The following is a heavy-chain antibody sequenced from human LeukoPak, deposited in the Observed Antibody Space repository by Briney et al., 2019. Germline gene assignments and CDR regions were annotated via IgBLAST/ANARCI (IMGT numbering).Heavy chain of an antibody. D-gene: IGHD2-2*01. V-gene: IGHV3-30-3*01. CDR2: ISYDGSNK. J-gene: IGHJ4*02. Sequence: GGSLRLSCSASGFTFSSYAMHWVRQAPGKGLEWVAVISYDGSNKYYADSVKGRFTISRDNSKNTLYLQMNSLRAEDTAVYYCARGLPYCSSTSCYVLDYWGQGTLVTVSS. CDR1: GFTFSSYA. CDR3: ARGLPYCSSTSCYVLDY.